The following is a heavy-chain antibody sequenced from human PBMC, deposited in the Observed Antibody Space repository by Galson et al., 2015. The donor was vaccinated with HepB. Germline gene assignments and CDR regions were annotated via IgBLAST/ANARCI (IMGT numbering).Heavy chain of an antibody. Sequence: SLRLSCAASGFTFSDYYMSWIRQAPGKGLEWVSYISSRSSNTNYADAVKGRFTVSRDNAKNSLYLQMNSLRPEDTAVYYCARDTTYYYGSGSLWGQGTLVTVSS. CDR2: ISSRSSNT. J-gene: IGHJ4*02. CDR3: ARDTTYYYGSGSL. D-gene: IGHD3-10*01. CDR1: GFTFSDYY. V-gene: IGHV3-11*06.